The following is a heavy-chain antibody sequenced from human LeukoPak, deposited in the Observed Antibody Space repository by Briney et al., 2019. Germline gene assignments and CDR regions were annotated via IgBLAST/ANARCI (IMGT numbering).Heavy chain of an antibody. CDR3: AREGVVVPAALDY. CDR2: INPGGGST. CDR1: GYTFTSYY. Sequence: ASVKVSCKASGYTFTSYYMHWVRQAPGQGLEWMGIINPGGGSTSYAQKFQGRVTMTRDTSTSTVYTELSSLRSEDTAVYYCAREGVVVPAALDYWGQGTLVTDSS. V-gene: IGHV1-46*01. D-gene: IGHD2-2*01. J-gene: IGHJ4*02.